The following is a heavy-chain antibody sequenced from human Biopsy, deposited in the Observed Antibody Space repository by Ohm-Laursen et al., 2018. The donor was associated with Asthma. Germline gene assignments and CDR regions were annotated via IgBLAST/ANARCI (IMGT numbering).Heavy chain of an antibody. J-gene: IGHJ3*02. D-gene: IGHD3-22*01. CDR2: ISPNSGSS. Sequence: ASVKVSCNASGYTFSDYHVHWVRQAPGQGLEWMGRISPNSGSSTYAQKFHGRVTMTRDRSISTAYMELSSLRSDDTAVYYCARDALHDTSAYVGDAFDIWGQGTMVSVSS. V-gene: IGHV1-2*06. CDR1: GYTFSDYH. CDR3: ARDALHDTSAYVGDAFDI.